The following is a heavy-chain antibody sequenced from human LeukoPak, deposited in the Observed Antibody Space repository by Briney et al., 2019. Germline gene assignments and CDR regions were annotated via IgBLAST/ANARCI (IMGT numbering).Heavy chain of an antibody. V-gene: IGHV3-74*01. J-gene: IGHJ4*02. D-gene: IGHD3-22*01. CDR2: INTDGSST. CDR3: AIFPYDSSGYSLGY. CDR1: GFTFSSYW. Sequence: PGGSLRLSCAVSGFTFSSYWMHWVRQAPGKGLVWVSRINTDGSSTSYADSVKGRFTISRDNAKNTLYLQMNSLRAEDTAVYYCAIFPYDSSGYSLGYWGQGTLVTVSS.